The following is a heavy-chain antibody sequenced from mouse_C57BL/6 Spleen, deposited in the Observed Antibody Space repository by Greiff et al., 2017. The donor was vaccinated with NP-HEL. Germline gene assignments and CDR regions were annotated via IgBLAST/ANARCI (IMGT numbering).Heavy chain of an antibody. CDR3: ERWGTGTLDY. CDR1: GYSFTDYT. D-gene: IGHD4-1*01. Sequence: EVKLQESGPELVKPGASVKISCKASGYSFTDYTMNWVKQSNGKSLEWIGVINPNYGTTSSNQKFKGKATLTVDQSSSTAYMQLNSLTSEDSAVYYCERWGTGTLDYWGQGTTLTVSS. V-gene: IGHV1-39*01. CDR2: INPNYGTT. J-gene: IGHJ2*01.